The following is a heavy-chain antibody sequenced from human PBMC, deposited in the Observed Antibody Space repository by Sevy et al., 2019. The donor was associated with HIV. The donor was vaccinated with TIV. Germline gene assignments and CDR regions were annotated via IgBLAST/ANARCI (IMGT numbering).Heavy chain of an antibody. CDR2: FDPEDGET. J-gene: IGHJ2*01. V-gene: IGHV1-24*01. Sequence: ASVKVSCKVSGYTLTELSMHWVRQAPGKGLEWMGGFDPEDGETIYAQKFQGRVTMTEDTSTDTAYMELGSLRSEDTAVYYCATPRHGDRHNWYFDLWGRGTLVTVSS. CDR3: ATPRHGDRHNWYFDL. D-gene: IGHD4-17*01. CDR1: GYTLTELS.